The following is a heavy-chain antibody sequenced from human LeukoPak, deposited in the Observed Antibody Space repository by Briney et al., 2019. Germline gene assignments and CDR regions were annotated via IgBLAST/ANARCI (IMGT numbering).Heavy chain of an antibody. V-gene: IGHV3-30*02. CDR2: IWYDGSNK. CDR3: AKGPQWRYDY. J-gene: IGHJ4*02. D-gene: IGHD2-8*01. CDR1: GFTFSSFG. Sequence: PGGSLRLSCAASGFTFSSFGMHWVRQAPGKGLEWVTFIWYDGSNKYYRDSVKGRFTISRDNSKNTLYLQMNSLRAEDTAVYYCAKGPQWRYDYWGQGTLVTVSS.